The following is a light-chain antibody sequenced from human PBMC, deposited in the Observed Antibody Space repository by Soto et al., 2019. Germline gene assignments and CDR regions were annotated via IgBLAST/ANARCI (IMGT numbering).Light chain of an antibody. Sequence: EIVMTQSRATLSVSPSERAPLYYRASQSVSSYLAWYQQKPGQAPRLLIFGASSRATGTPDRFSGSGSGTNVTLTINRLEPEDIALDYCQQYGSSPPTFGQGTKVDIK. CDR3: QQYGSSPPT. CDR2: GAS. V-gene: IGKV3-20*01. CDR1: QSVSSY. J-gene: IGKJ1*01.